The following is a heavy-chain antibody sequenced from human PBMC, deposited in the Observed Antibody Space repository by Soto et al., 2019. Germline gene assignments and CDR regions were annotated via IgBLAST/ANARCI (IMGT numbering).Heavy chain of an antibody. V-gene: IGHV4-59*01. CDR2: IYYSGST. D-gene: IGHD1-20*01. CDR3: ARDEYSWNDGRYYYYMDV. J-gene: IGHJ6*03. Sequence: PSETLSLTCTVSGGSISSYYWSWIRQPPGKGLEWIGYIYYSGSTNYNPSLKSRATISVDTSKNQFSLKLSSVTAADTAVYYCARDEYSWNDGRYYYYMDVWGKGTTVTVSS. CDR1: GGSISSYY.